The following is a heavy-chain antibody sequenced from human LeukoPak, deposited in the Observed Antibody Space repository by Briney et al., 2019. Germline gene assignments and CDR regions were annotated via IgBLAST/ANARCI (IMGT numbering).Heavy chain of an antibody. Sequence: ASVKVSCKASGYTFTGYYMHWVRQAPGQGLEWMGWINPNSGGTNYAQKFQGRVTMTRDTSISIAYMELSRLRSDDTAVYYCARGGRDSSGYYIWFDPWGQGTLVTVSS. D-gene: IGHD3-22*01. V-gene: IGHV1-2*02. J-gene: IGHJ5*02. CDR2: INPNSGGT. CDR3: ARGGRDSSGYYIWFDP. CDR1: GYTFTGYY.